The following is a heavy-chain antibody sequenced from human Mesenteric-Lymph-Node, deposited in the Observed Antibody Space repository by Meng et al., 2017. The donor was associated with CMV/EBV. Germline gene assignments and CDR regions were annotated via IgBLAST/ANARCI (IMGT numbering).Heavy chain of an antibody. CDR3: ARDEGSSGWYTV. Sequence: GSLRLSCTVSGGSISSGGYYWNWIRQPPGKGLEWIGNVHYSGSTKYNPSLRSRVTMSIDTSKNQFFLRLSSVTAADTALYFCARDEGSSGWYTVWGQGTLVTVSS. CDR1: GGSISSGGYY. CDR2: VHYSGST. J-gene: IGHJ4*02. V-gene: IGHV4-61*08. D-gene: IGHD6-19*01.